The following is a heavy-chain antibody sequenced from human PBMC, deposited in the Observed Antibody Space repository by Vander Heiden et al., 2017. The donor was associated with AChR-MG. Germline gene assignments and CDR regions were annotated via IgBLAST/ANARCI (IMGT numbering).Heavy chain of an antibody. J-gene: IGHJ3*02. D-gene: IGHD6-19*01. CDR2: AKKKGDSYTT. CDR1: GFIVSDNY. V-gene: IGHV3-72*01. Sequence: EVQLVESGGGLVQPGGSLRLSCAASGFIVSDNYMDWVRQAPGKGLEWVGRAKKKGDSYTTEYVASVKGRFTISRDDSRNSLYLQMNSLQTEDTAVYYCVRDQGYSSGWTEAFDIWGQGTMVTVSS. CDR3: VRDQGYSSGWTEAFDI.